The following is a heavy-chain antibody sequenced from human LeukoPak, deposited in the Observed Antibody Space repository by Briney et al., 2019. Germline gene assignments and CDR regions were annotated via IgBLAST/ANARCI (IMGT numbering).Heavy chain of an antibody. V-gene: IGHV1-46*01. Sequence: ASVKVSRKASGYSFTSNYIHWVRQAPGQGLEWMGMIYPSDGSTSYAQKFQGRVTVTRDTSTSTVHMELSGLRSKDTAVYYCARDQEAFDYWGQGTLVTVSS. J-gene: IGHJ4*02. CDR1: GYSFTSNY. CDR2: IYPSDGST. CDR3: ARDQEAFDY.